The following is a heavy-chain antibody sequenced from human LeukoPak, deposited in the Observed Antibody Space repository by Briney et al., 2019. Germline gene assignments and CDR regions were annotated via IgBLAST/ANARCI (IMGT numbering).Heavy chain of an antibody. CDR1: GFTFSSYG. J-gene: IGHJ4*02. D-gene: IGHD7-27*01. CDR2: LSGRGGRT. Sequence: GGSLRLSCAASGFTFSSYGMSWVRQAPGKGLQWVSALSGRGGRTYYADSVKGRFTISRDNSKNTLHLQMNSLRADDTAVYYCAVRTGDLPYYFDYWGQGTLVTVSS. V-gene: IGHV3-23*01. CDR3: AVRTGDLPYYFDY.